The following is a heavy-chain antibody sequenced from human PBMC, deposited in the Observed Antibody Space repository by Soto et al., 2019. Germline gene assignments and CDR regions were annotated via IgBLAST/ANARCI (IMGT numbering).Heavy chain of an antibody. Sequence: PGGSLRLSCAASGFTLSSYGMHWVRQAPGKGLEWVAVISYDGSNKYYADSVKGRFTISRDNSKNTLYLQMNSLRAEDTAVYYCAKESPRYCISTSCSTFDPWGQGT. CDR3: AKESPRYCISTSCSTFDP. CDR2: ISYDGSNK. D-gene: IGHD2-2*01. V-gene: IGHV3-30*18. J-gene: IGHJ5*02. CDR1: GFTLSSYG.